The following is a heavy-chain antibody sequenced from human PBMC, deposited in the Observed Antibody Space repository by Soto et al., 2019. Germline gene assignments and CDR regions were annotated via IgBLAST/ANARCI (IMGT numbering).Heavy chain of an antibody. J-gene: IGHJ4*02. CDR3: ATTEPRSSGSFNY. V-gene: IGHV4-34*01. Sequence: SETLSLTCAVYGGSFSGYYWSWIRQPPGKGLEWIGEINHSGSTNYNPSLKSRVTISVDTSKNQFSLKLSSVTAADTAVYYCATTEPRSSGSFNYWGQGTLVTVSS. CDR2: INHSGST. D-gene: IGHD6-19*01. CDR1: GGSFSGYY.